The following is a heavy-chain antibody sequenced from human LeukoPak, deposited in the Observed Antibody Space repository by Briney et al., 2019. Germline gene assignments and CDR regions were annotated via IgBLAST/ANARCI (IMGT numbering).Heavy chain of an antibody. Sequence: PGRSLRLSCAASGFTFSSYGMHWVRQAPGKGLERVAVISYDGSNKYYADSVKGRFTISRDNSKSTLYLQMNSLRAEDTAVYYCARAPGNYYGMDVWGQGTTVTVSS. CDR1: GFTFSSYG. J-gene: IGHJ6*02. V-gene: IGHV3-30*03. CDR2: ISYDGSNK. CDR3: ARAPGNYYGMDV.